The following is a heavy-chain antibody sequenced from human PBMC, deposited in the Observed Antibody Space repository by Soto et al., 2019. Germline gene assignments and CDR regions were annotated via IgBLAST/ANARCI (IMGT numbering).Heavy chain of an antibody. D-gene: IGHD3-10*01. J-gene: IGHJ6*03. CDR2: INTNTGNP. V-gene: IGHV7-4-1*01. CDR1: GYTFTSYA. CDR3: ASGYYYGSGTRKRYYDYYMDV. Sequence: QVQLVQSGSELKKPGASVKVSCKASGYTFTSYAMNWVRQAPGQGLEWMGWINTNTGNPTYAQGFTGRFVFSLDTSVSTAYLQICSLKAEDTAVYYCASGYYYGSGTRKRYYDYYMDVWGKGTTVTVSS.